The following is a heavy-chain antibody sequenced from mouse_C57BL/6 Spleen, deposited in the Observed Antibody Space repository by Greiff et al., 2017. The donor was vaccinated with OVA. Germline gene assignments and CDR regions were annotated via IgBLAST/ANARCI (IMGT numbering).Heavy chain of an antibody. J-gene: IGHJ2*01. V-gene: IGHV3-6*01. CDR3: ARGRWDLDY. Sequence: ESGPGLVKPSQSLSLTCSVTGYSITSGYYWNWIRQFPGNKLEWMGYISYDGSNNYNPSLKNRISITRDTSKNQFFLKLNSVTTEDTATYYCARGRWDLDYWGQGTTLTVSS. CDR1: GYSITSGYY. D-gene: IGHD4-1*01. CDR2: ISYDGSN.